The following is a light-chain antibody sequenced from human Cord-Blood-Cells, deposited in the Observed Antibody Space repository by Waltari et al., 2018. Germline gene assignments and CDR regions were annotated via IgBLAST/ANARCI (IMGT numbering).Light chain of an antibody. CDR3: QVWDSSSDHPI. V-gene: IGLV3-21*04. Sequence: SYVLTQPPSVSVAPGKTARITCGGNNIGSKSVHWYQPKPGQAPVLVIYYDSDRPSGIPERFSGSNSGNTATLTISRVEAGDEADYYCQVWDSSSDHPIFGTGTKVTVL. CDR2: YDS. J-gene: IGLJ1*01. CDR1: NIGSKS.